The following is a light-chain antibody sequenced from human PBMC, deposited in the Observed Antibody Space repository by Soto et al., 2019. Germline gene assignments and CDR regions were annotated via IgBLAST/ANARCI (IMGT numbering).Light chain of an antibody. CDR2: EVD. J-gene: IGLJ1*01. Sequence: QSALTQPASVSGSRGQSITISCAGTSSDVGNYNLVSWYQQHPGKAPKLMIYEVDNRPSGVSNRFSGSKSGNTASLTISGLQAEDEADYYCSSFTSTSTYVFGPGTKLTVL. CDR1: SSDVGNYNL. V-gene: IGLV2-14*02. CDR3: SSFTSTSTYV.